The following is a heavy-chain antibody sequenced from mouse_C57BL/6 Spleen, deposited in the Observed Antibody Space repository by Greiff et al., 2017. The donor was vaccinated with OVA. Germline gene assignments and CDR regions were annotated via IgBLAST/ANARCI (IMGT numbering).Heavy chain of an antibody. J-gene: IGHJ3*01. CDR2: ISSSGST. Sequence: EVKLMESGPALVKPSQTVSLTCTVTGYSITNGNHWWNWIRQVSGSKLEWIGYISSSGSTDSNPSLKSRISITRDTSKNQLFLQLNSVTTEDIATYYCARGDYYGSSLWFAYWGQGTLVTVSA. D-gene: IGHD1-1*01. CDR3: ARGDYYGSSLWFAY. CDR1: GYSITNGNHW. V-gene: IGHV3-4*01.